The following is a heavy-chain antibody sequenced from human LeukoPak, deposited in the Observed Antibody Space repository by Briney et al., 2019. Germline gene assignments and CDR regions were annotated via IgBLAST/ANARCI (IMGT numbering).Heavy chain of an antibody. Sequence: GSLRLSCAVSGFTFSSYGMHWVRQAPGKGLEWVAFIRYDGSNKYYADSVKGRFTISRDNSKNTLYLQMNSLRAEDTAVYYCAKDPSPAQGWAFDYWGQGTLVTVSS. CDR2: IRYDGSNK. J-gene: IGHJ4*02. V-gene: IGHV3-30*02. CDR1: GFTFSSYG. D-gene: IGHD2-15*01. CDR3: AKDPSPAQGWAFDY.